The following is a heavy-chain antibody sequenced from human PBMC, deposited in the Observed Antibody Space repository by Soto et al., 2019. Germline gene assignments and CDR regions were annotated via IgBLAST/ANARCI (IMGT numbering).Heavy chain of an antibody. CDR1: GSIFRGYG. V-gene: IGHV3-33*01. CDR3: ARDSHDYIWGSYRLSGEYYFDY. Sequence: GGSLRLSCAASGSIFRGYGMHWVRQAPGKGLEWVAVIRYDGSNINYADSVKGRFTISRDNSKNTLYLQMNSLRAEDTAVYYCARDSHDYIWGSYRLSGEYYFDYWGQGTLVTVSS. J-gene: IGHJ4*02. D-gene: IGHD3-16*02. CDR2: IRYDGSNI.